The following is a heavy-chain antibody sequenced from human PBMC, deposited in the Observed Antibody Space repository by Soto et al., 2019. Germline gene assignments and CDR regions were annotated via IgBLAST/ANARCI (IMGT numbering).Heavy chain of an antibody. CDR3: AKGGGTGDIPLGDDAFDI. D-gene: IGHD7-27*01. CDR1: GFTFDDYA. CDR2: ISWNSGSI. Sequence: EVQLVESGGGLVQPGRSLRLSCAASGFTFDDYAMHWVRQAPGKGLEWVSGISWNSGSIGYADSVKGRFTISRDNAKNSLYLQMNSLRAEDTALYYCAKGGGTGDIPLGDDAFDIWGQGTMVTVSS. J-gene: IGHJ3*02. V-gene: IGHV3-9*01.